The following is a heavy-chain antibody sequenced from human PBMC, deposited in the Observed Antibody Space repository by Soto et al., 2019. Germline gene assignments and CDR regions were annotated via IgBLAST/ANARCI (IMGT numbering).Heavy chain of an antibody. CDR2: IYPGDSDT. J-gene: IGHJ3*02. D-gene: IGHD1-26*01. Sequence: GESLKISCQGSGYRFASYWIGWVRQMPGKGLEWMGIIYPGDSDTRYSPSFQGQVTISADKSISTAYLQWSSLKASDTAMYYCARTPVIVGPYDTFDIWGPGTMVTVPS. CDR3: ARTPVIVGPYDTFDI. CDR1: GYRFASYW. V-gene: IGHV5-51*01.